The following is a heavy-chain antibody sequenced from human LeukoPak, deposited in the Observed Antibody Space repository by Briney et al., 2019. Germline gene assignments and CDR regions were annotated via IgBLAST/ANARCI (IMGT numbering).Heavy chain of an antibody. CDR2: ISGSGGST. CDR3: AKDRYSINAFDI. D-gene: IGHD4-11*01. CDR1: GGSFSGYY. Sequence: ETLSLTCAVYGGSFSGYYWSWIRQPPGKGLEWVSAISGSGGSTYYADSVKGRFTISRDSSKNTLYLQMNSLRAEDTAVYYCAKDRYSINAFDIWGQGTMVTVSS. V-gene: IGHV3-23*01. J-gene: IGHJ3*02.